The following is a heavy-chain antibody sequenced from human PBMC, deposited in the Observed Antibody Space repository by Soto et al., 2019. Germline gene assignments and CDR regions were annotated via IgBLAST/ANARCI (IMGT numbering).Heavy chain of an antibody. D-gene: IGHD6-19*01. V-gene: IGHV1-3*01. CDR2: INAGNGNT. CDR1: GYTFTSYA. J-gene: IGHJ4*02. CDR3: ARGLYSSGWYDDY. Sequence: ASVKVSCKASGYTFTSYAMHWVRQAPGQRLEWMGWINAGNGNTKYSQKFQGRVTITRDTSASTAYTELSSLRSEDTAVYYCARGLYSSGWYDDYWGQGTLVTVS.